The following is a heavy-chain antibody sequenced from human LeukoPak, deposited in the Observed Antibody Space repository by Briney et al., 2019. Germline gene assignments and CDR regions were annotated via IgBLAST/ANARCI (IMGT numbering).Heavy chain of an antibody. Sequence: ASVQVPCKASGYTFTGYYMHWVHQAPARERQGMEWINPNSGGTNNAPNSQGRVTMTRETSISTAYMELSRLRSDDTAVYYCARFTVAGSPDAGYWGQGTLVTVSS. CDR1: GYTFTGYY. D-gene: IGHD6-19*01. V-gene: IGHV1-2*02. J-gene: IGHJ4*02. CDR2: INPNSGGT. CDR3: ARFTVAGSPDAGY.